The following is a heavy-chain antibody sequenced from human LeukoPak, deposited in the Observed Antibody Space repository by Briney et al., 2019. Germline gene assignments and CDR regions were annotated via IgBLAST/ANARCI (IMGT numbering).Heavy chain of an antibody. J-gene: IGHJ5*02. CDR1: GGTFSSYA. CDR3: ARDIEYSSSSGWDWFDP. D-gene: IGHD6-6*01. CDR2: IIPILGIA. Sequence: SVKVSCKASGGTFSSYAISWVRQAPGQGLEWMGRIIPILGIANYAQKFQGRVTITADKSTSTAYMELSSLRSEDTAVYYCARDIEYSSSSGWDWFDPWGQGTLVTVSS. V-gene: IGHV1-69*04.